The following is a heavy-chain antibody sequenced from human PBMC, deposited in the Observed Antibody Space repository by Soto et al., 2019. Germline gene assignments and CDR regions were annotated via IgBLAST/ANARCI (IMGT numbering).Heavy chain of an antibody. CDR2: IGTAGDT. CDR1: GFTFSSYD. J-gene: IGHJ4*02. Sequence: GGSLRLSCAASGFTFSSYDMHWVRQATGKGLEWVSAIGTAGDTYYPGSVKGRFTISRENAKNSLYLQMNSLRAEDTAVYYCARAIFYYDSSGYYFDYWGQGTLVTVSS. CDR3: ARAIFYYDSSGYYFDY. V-gene: IGHV3-13*01. D-gene: IGHD3-22*01.